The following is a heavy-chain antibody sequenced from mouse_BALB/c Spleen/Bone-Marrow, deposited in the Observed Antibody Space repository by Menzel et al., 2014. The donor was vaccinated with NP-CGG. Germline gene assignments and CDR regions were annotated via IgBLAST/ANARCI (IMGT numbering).Heavy chain of an antibody. J-gene: IGHJ3*01. CDR2: ISSGGST. CDR1: GFTFSSYA. V-gene: IGHV5-6-5*01. Sequence: EVKLMESGGGLVKPGGSLKLSCAASGFTFSSYAMSWVRQNPEKRLEWVASISSGGSTYYPDSVKGRFTISRDNARNILYLQMSSLRSEDTAMYYCARWYYGSGFAYWGQGTLVTVSA. D-gene: IGHD1-1*01. CDR3: ARWYYGSGFAY.